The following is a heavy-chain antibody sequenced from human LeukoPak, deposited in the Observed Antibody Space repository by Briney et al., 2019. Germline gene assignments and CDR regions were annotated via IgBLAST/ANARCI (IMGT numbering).Heavy chain of an antibody. CDR1: GFTVSSNY. CDR3: AKSPWNGKFRAYFDY. J-gene: IGHJ4*02. V-gene: IGHV3-11*04. D-gene: IGHD1-1*01. CDR2: INNNSSTI. Sequence: GGSLRLSRAASGFTVSSNYMSWIRQAPGKGLEWVSYINNNSSTIYSADSVKGRFTIARDNAKNSLYLQMNSLRAEDTAVYYCAKSPWNGKFRAYFDYWGQGTLVTVSS.